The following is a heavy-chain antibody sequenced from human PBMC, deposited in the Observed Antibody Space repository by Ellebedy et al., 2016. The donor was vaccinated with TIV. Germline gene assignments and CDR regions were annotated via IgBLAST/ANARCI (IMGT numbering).Heavy chain of an antibody. V-gene: IGHV1-18*01. CDR3: ATSLTPATYNYYGLDV. Sequence: ASVKVSCKAFGDTFSSSAISWVRQAPGQGLEWMGWISAYNGNTKYAQKFQGSVTMTTDTSTSTVYMEVRSLRSDDTAVYYCATSLTPATYNYYGLDVWGQGTTVTVSS. D-gene: IGHD6-25*01. J-gene: IGHJ6*02. CDR1: GDTFSSSA. CDR2: ISAYNGNT.